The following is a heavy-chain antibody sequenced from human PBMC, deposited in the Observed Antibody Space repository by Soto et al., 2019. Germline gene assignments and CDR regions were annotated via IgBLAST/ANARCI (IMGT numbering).Heavy chain of an antibody. CDR2: ISDSSVSI. CDR1: GFTFNSHT. Sequence: EVQLVESGGGLVQPGGSLRLSCAASGFTFNSHTMNWVRQAPGKGLEWLSYISDSSVSIYYADSVKGRFTVSRDNAKNSLYLQMNSRRAEDTAVYYCTRELGATGYWGQGTLVTVSS. V-gene: IGHV3-48*04. CDR3: TRELGATGY. J-gene: IGHJ4*02. D-gene: IGHD1-26*01.